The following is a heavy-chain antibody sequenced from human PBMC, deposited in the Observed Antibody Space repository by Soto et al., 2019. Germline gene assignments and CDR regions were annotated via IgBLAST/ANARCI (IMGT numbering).Heavy chain of an antibody. J-gene: IGHJ5*02. CDR2: INPSGGST. V-gene: IGHV1-46*01. D-gene: IGHD6-13*01. CDR1: GYTFTSYY. Sequence: ASVQFSCKASGYTFTSYYMHWVRQAPGQGLEWMGIINPSGGSTSYAQKFQGRVTMTRDTSTSTVYMELSSLRSEDTAVYYCARDQEAGTSWFDPWGQGTLVTVSS. CDR3: ARDQEAGTSWFDP.